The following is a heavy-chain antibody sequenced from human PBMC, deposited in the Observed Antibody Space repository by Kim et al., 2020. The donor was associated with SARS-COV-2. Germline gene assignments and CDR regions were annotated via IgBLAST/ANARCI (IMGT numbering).Heavy chain of an antibody. CDR2: IYYSGST. J-gene: IGHJ4*02. V-gene: IGHV4-39*07. CDR1: GGSISSSSYY. CDR3: ARESTDSSGYYPGEGFDY. Sequence: SETLSLTCTVSGGSISSSSYYWGWIRQPPGKGLEWIGSIYYSGSTYYNPSLKSRVTISVDTSKNQFSLKLSSVTAADTAVYYCARESTDSSGYYPGEGFDYWGQGTLVTVSS. D-gene: IGHD3-22*01.